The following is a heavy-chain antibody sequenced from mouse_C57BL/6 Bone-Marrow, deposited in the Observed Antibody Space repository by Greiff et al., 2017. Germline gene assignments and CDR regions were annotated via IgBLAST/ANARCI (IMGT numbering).Heavy chain of an antibody. J-gene: IGHJ2*01. CDR3: TRGGTVVEPFDY. Sequence: QVQLQQSGAELVRPGASVTLSCKASGYTFTDYEMHWVKQTPVHGLEWIGAIDPATGGTAYNQKFKGKAILTADKSSSTAYMELRSLTSEDSAVYYCTRGGTVVEPFDYWGQGTTLTVSS. CDR2: IDPATGGT. V-gene: IGHV1-15*01. CDR1: GYTFTDYE. D-gene: IGHD1-1*01.